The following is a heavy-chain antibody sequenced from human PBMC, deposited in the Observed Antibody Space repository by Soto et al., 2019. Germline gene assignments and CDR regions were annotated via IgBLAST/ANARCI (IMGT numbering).Heavy chain of an antibody. J-gene: IGHJ6*02. Sequence: PGGSLRLSCAASGLPFSSYAMSWVRQTPGKGLEWVSAISGSGGSTYYADSVKGRFTISRDDSKNTLYLQMNSLRAEDTAVYYCAKDPCGDSRVRYYGMDVRGQGTTVTVSS. CDR3: AKDPCGDSRVRYYGMDV. CDR1: GLPFSSYA. CDR2: ISGSGGST. D-gene: IGHD4-17*01. V-gene: IGHV3-23*01.